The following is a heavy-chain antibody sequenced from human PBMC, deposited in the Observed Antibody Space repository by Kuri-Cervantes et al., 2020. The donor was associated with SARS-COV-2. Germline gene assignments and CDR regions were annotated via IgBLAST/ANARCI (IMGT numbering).Heavy chain of an antibody. V-gene: IGHV1-69*13. Sequence: SVKVSCKASGGTFSSYAISWVRQAPGQGLKWMGGIIPIFGTANYAQKFQGRVTITADESTSTAYMELSSLRSEDTAVYYCARGTVPFPPSQTPVPAARIFPRVRAFDIWGQGTMVTVSS. J-gene: IGHJ3*02. CDR1: GGTFSSYA. D-gene: IGHD2-2*01. CDR3: ARGTVPFPPSQTPVPAARIFPRVRAFDI. CDR2: IIPIFGTA.